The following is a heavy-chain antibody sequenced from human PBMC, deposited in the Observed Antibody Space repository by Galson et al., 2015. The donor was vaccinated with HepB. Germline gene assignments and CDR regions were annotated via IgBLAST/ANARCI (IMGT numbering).Heavy chain of an antibody. Sequence: SVKVSCKVSGYTLTDLSMHWVRQAPGKGLEWMGGFDPEDGETIYAQKFQGRVTMTEDTSTDTAYMELSSLRSEDTAVYYCATGYYYSSGSYKRGDNWFDPWGQGTLVTVSS. CDR3: ATGYYYSSGSYKRGDNWFDP. CDR1: GYTLTDLS. V-gene: IGHV1-24*01. CDR2: FDPEDGET. J-gene: IGHJ5*02. D-gene: IGHD3-10*01.